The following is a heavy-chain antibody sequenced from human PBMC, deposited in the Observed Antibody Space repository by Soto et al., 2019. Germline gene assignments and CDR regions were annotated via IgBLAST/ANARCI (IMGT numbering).Heavy chain of an antibody. CDR1: GFTFSNGW. Sequence: EVQLVESGGGLVKPGGSLRLSCAASGFTFSNGWMSWVRQAPGKGLECVGRIKSKIAGGTTDYSAPVKGRFTISREDSIHPLYLQMTRLKTEDTAVYYCATDSTQTFCDGGHCYYLQTKIHASWGQGNLVTVSS. CDR3: ATDSTQTFCDGGHCYYLQTKIHAS. CDR2: IKSKIAGGTT. V-gene: IGHV3-15*01. J-gene: IGHJ5*02. D-gene: IGHD2-21*01.